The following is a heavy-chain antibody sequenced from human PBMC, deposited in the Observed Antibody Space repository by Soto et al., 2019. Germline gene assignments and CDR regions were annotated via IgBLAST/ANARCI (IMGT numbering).Heavy chain of an antibody. CDR1: GFTFRSDA. V-gene: IGHV3-23*01. Sequence: EALMLESGGGLVKHGGSQRLSCEAAGFTFRSDAMNWVGQAPGKGLEWVSDISGSGGITYYADSMKGRFIISRDNSKNTLYLQMNSQTAEDTAVYYCANSAMVRGGGWFDPSGQGTLVKVSS. CDR2: ISGSGGIT. D-gene: IGHD3-10*01. CDR3: ANSAMVRGGGWFDP. J-gene: IGHJ5*02.